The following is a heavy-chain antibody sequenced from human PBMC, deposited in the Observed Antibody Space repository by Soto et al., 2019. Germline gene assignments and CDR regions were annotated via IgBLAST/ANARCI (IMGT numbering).Heavy chain of an antibody. V-gene: IGHV1-18*01. CDR3: ASNYLYYYGSGNTNYYGMDV. Sequence: QVQLVQSGAEVKKPGASVKVSCKASGYTFTSYGISWVRQAPGQGLEWMGWISAYNGNTNYAQKLQGRDTMTTDTSTSTAYMELRSLRSDDTAVYYCASNYLYYYGSGNTNYYGMDVWGQGTTVTVSS. J-gene: IGHJ6*02. CDR1: GYTFTSYG. CDR2: ISAYNGNT. D-gene: IGHD3-10*01.